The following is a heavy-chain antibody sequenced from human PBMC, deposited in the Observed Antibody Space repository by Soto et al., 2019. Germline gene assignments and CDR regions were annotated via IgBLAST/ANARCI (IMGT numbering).Heavy chain of an antibody. V-gene: IGHV1-18*01. J-gene: IGHJ4*02. Sequence: GASVKVSCKASGGTFTSYAIIWVRQAPGQGLEWMGWISAYNGNTNYAQKLQGRVTTTTDTSTSTAYMELRSLGSDDTAVYYCARDAAVALFGYWGQGTLVTVSS. CDR2: ISAYNGNT. CDR1: GGTFTSYA. CDR3: ARDAAVALFGY. D-gene: IGHD6-19*01.